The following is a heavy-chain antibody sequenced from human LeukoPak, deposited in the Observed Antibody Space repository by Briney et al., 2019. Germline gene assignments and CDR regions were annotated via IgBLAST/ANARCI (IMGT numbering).Heavy chain of an antibody. V-gene: IGHV4-34*01. CDR2: INHSGST. Sequence: SETLSLTCAVYGGSFSGYYWSWIRQPPGKGLEWIGEINHSGSTNYNPSLKSRVTISVDTSKNQFSLKLSSVTAADTAVYYCASPRGYYGSGSGHAFDIWGQGTMVTVSS. J-gene: IGHJ3*02. CDR1: GGSFSGYY. CDR3: ASPRGYYGSGSGHAFDI. D-gene: IGHD3-10*01.